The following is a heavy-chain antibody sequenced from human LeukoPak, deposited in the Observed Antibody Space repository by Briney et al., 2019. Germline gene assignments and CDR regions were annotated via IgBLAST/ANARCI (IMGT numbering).Heavy chain of an antibody. V-gene: IGHV4-34*01. CDR2: INHSGST. Sequence: SETLSLTCAVYGGSFSGYYWSWIRQPPGKGLEWIGEINHSGSTNYNPSLKSRVTISVDTSKNQFSLKLSSVTAADTAVYYCAXXRQYSTRGIDYWGQGTLVTVSS. D-gene: IGHD6-6*01. CDR3: AXXRQYSTRGIDY. CDR1: GGSFSGYY. J-gene: IGHJ4*02.